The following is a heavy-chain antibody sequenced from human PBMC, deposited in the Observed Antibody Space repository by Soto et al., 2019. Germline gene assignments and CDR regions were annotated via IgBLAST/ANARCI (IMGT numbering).Heavy chain of an antibody. CDR3: ARVSRKAAPLDYYYYYGMDV. D-gene: IGHD6-6*01. CDR2: IIPIFGTA. Sequence: SVKVSCKASGGTFSSYAISWVRQAPGQGLEWMGGIIPIFGTANYAQKFQGRVTITADESTSTAYMELSSLRSEDTAVYYCARVSRKAAPLDYYYYYGMDVWGQGTTVTVSS. CDR1: GGTFSSYA. J-gene: IGHJ6*02. V-gene: IGHV1-69*13.